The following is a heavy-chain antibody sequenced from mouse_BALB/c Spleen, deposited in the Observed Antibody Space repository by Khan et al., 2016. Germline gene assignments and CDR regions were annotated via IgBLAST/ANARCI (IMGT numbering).Heavy chain of an antibody. V-gene: IGHV1-20*02. CDR1: GYSFTGYF. CDR3: TREGGYYGYGAMDY. J-gene: IGHJ4*01. Sequence: VQLQQSGPELVKPGASVKVSCKASGYSFTGYFMNWVMQSHGKSLEWIGRINPSNGDTLYNQKFKGKATLTVEKSSTTAHMELRSLASEDSAVYYFTREGGYYGYGAMDYWGQGTSVTVSS. CDR2: INPSNGDT. D-gene: IGHD1-2*01.